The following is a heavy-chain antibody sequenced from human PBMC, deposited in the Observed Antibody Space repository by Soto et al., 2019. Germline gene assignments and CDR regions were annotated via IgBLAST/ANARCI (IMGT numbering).Heavy chain of an antibody. CDR1: GYTFTNYA. CDR2: INAANGDT. V-gene: IGHV1-3*01. J-gene: IGHJ4*02. D-gene: IGHD1-7*01. CDR3: ARDAEELLVLYYFPY. Sequence: QVQLVQSGADVRKPGASASLSCKASGYTFTNYALHWVRQAPGQSLEWIGWINAANGDTKYSQKFRDRVTITRDTSANIAYMSLSSLRSDDTAVYYCARDAEELLVLYYFPYWGQGAQVSVSS.